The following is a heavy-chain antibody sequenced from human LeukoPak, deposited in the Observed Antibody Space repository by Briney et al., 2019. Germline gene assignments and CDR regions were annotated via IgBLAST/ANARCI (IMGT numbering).Heavy chain of an antibody. D-gene: IGHD2-21*01. J-gene: IGHJ4*02. V-gene: IGHV3-7*04. CDR3: ARDIYGGHDY. CDR1: GFTFSNCW. Sequence: GGSLRLSCAASGFTFSNCWMSWVRQAPGKGLEWVANINQDGSEKSYVDSVEGRFTISRDNAKKSLYLHVNSLRAEDTAVYYCARDIYGGHDYWGQGTLLTVSS. CDR2: INQDGSEK.